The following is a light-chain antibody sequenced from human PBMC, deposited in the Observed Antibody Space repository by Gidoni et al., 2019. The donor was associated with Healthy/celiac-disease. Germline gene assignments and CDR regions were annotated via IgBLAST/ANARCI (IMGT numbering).Light chain of an antibody. CDR1: QSISSW. CDR3: QQYNGT. Sequence: DIQMTQSPSTLSASVGDRVTITCRASQSISSWLAWYQQKPGKAPKLLTYKASSLESGVPSRFSGSGSGTEFTLTISSLQPDDFATYYCQQYNGTFXQXTKVXIK. CDR2: KAS. J-gene: IGKJ1*01. V-gene: IGKV1-5*03.